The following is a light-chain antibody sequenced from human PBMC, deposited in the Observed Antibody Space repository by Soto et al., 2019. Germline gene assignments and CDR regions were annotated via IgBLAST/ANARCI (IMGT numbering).Light chain of an antibody. J-gene: IGKJ4*01. V-gene: IGKV3-15*01. CDR1: QGISRT. CDR2: GAS. CDR3: QHYNHWPQLS. Sequence: EIALTQSPATLSVSPGETATLSCRASQGISRTLACYQLKPGQAPRLLFYGASTRATGVPARFSGSGSGTEFTLTISSLQSEDSALYYCQHYNHWPQLSFGGGTKVDIK.